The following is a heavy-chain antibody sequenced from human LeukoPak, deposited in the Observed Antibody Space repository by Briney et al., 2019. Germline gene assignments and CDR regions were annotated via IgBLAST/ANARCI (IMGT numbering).Heavy chain of an antibody. CDR1: GYTFTCYD. D-gene: IGHD2-2*01. CDR2: MNTNSGNT. V-gene: IGHV1-8*01. Sequence: GASVKVSCKASGYTFTCYDINWVRQATGQGLEWMGWMNTNSGNTGHAQKFQGRLTMTRDTSTNTAYMELSSLRSEDTAVYYCARGGDIAVVPAAMVGPWGQGTLVTVSS. CDR3: ARGGDIAVVPAAMVGP. J-gene: IGHJ5*02.